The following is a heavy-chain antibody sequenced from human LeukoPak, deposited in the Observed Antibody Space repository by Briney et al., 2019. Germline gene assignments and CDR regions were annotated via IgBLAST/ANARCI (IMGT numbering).Heavy chain of an antibody. V-gene: IGHV3-30-3*01. Sequence: PGRSLRLSCAASGFTFSRYAMHWVRQAPGKGLEWVAVISYDGSNKYYADSVKGRFTISRDNSKNTLYLQMNSLRAEDTAVYYCASSEWLSTTHYGMDVWGQGTTVTVSS. D-gene: IGHD3-3*01. CDR2: ISYDGSNK. J-gene: IGHJ6*02. CDR1: GFTFSRYA. CDR3: ASSEWLSTTHYGMDV.